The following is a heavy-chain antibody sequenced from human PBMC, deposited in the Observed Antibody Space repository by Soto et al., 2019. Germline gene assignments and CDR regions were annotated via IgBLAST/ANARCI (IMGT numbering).Heavy chain of an antibody. CDR2: IWYDGSNK. CDR1: GFTFSSYG. Sequence: VQLVESGGGVVQPGRSLRLSCAASGFTFSSYGMHWVRQAPGKGLEWVAVIWYDGSNKYYADSVKGRFTISRDNSKNTLYLQINSLRAEETAVYYCARDSSTSCSWVDYWGQGTLVTVSS. J-gene: IGHJ4*02. CDR3: ARDSSTSCSWVDY. D-gene: IGHD2-2*01. V-gene: IGHV3-33*01.